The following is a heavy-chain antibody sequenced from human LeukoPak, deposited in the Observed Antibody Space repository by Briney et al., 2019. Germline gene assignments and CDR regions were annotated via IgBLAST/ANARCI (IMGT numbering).Heavy chain of an antibody. V-gene: IGHV1-2*02. CDR3: ARDDWGRSVVDY. Sequence: ASVKVSCKASGYTFTGYYMHWARQAPGQGLEWMGWINPNSGGTNYAQKFQGRVTMTRDTSISTAYMELSRLRSDDTAVYYCARDDWGRSVVDYWGQGTLVTVSS. J-gene: IGHJ4*02. D-gene: IGHD7-27*01. CDR2: INPNSGGT. CDR1: GYTFTGYY.